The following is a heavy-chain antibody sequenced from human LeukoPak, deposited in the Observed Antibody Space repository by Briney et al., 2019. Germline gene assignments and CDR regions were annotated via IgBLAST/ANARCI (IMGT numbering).Heavy chain of an antibody. CDR3: AKGSRPPHDAFDI. D-gene: IGHD3-10*01. CDR1: GFTFSSYE. J-gene: IGHJ3*02. Sequence: GSLRLSCAASGFTFSSYEMNWVRQAPGKGLEWVANIKQDGSEKYYVDSVKGRFTISRDNAKNSLYLQMNSLRAEDTAVYYCAKGSRPPHDAFDIWGQGTMVTVSS. V-gene: IGHV3-7*01. CDR2: IKQDGSEK.